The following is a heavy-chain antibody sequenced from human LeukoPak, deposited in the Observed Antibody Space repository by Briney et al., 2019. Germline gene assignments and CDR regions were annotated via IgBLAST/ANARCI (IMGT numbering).Heavy chain of an antibody. Sequence: GSLEPPWATLGFPFRSFWKNWVPQGPGEGVEWVSSISSSSSYIYYADSVKGRFTISRDNAKNSLYLQMNSLRAEDTAVYYCARSIHDSSVILDYWGQGTLVTVSS. D-gene: IGHD3-22*01. V-gene: IGHV3-21*01. J-gene: IGHJ4*02. CDR1: GFPFRSFW. CDR3: ARSIHDSSVILDY. CDR2: ISSSSSYI.